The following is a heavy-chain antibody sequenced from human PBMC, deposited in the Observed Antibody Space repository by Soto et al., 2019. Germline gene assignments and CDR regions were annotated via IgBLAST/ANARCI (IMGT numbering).Heavy chain of an antibody. J-gene: IGHJ4*02. CDR2: IIPIFGTA. D-gene: IGHD3-10*01. V-gene: IGHV1-69*13. Sequence: GASVKVSCKASGGTFSSYAISWVRQAPGQGLEWMGGIIPIFGTANYAQKFQGRVTITADESTSTAYMELSSLRSEDTAVYYCARVAKTYYYGSGSYQPFDYWGQGTLVTVSS. CDR3: ARVAKTYYYGSGSYQPFDY. CDR1: GGTFSSYA.